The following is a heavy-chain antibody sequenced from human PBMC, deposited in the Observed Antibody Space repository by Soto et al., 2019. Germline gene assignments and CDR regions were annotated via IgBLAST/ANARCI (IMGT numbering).Heavy chain of an antibody. CDR3: ARASPVICGGDPCYRLDSSFDS. V-gene: IGHV1-69*01. Sequence: QVQLVQSGAEVRKPGSSLRVSCKSSGATFSTTGISWVRQAPGQGLEWMGGIIPLFGTPKYARKFHGRVSITAHESTNTVYMELNSLRPDDAAVYYCARASPVICGGDPCYRLDSSFDSWGQGSLVIVSS. J-gene: IGHJ5*01. CDR2: IIPLFGTP. CDR1: GATFSTTG. D-gene: IGHD2-21*02.